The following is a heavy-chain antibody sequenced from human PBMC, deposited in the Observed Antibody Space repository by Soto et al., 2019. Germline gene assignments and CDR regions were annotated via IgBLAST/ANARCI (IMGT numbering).Heavy chain of an antibody. J-gene: IGHJ4*01. D-gene: IGHD1-26*01. Sequence: SQTLSLTCAITGDSVSSNSAGWSWVRQSPSRGLEWLGRTYYRSKWYYEYAVSVRGRITINPDTSKDQYSLQLNSVTPEDTAVYFCARGEQYSGRIFDYWGQGTLVTVSS. CDR1: GDSVSSNSAG. CDR2: TYYRSKWYY. CDR3: ARGEQYSGRIFDY. V-gene: IGHV6-1*01.